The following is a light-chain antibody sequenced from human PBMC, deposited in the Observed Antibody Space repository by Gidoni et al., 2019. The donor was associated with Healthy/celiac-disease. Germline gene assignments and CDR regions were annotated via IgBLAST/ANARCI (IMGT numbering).Light chain of an antibody. CDR1: QSISSY. CDR3: QQLNSYPLT. CDR2: AAS. V-gene: IGKV1-9*01. J-gene: IGKJ4*01. Sequence: DIQLTQSPSFLSASVGDRVTITCRASQSISSYLAWYQQKPGKAPRLLIYAASTLQSGVPSRFSGSGSGTEFTLTISSLQPEDFATYYCQQLNSYPLTFGGGTKVGIK.